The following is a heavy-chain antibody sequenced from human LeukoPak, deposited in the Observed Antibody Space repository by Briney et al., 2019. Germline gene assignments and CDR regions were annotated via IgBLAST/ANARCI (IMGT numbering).Heavy chain of an antibody. D-gene: IGHD4-17*01. CDR1: GGSISSYF. Sequence: SETLSLTCTVSGGSISSYFWTWIRQPAGKGLEWIGRIYSSGTTNYNLSLKSRVTMSVDTSKNQFSLKLTSVTAADTAVYYCARERGDYARAHDYWGQGTLVTVSS. V-gene: IGHV4-4*07. CDR2: IYSSGTT. CDR3: ARERGDYARAHDY. J-gene: IGHJ4*02.